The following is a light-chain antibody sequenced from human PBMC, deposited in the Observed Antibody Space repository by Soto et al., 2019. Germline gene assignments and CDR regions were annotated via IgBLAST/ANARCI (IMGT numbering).Light chain of an antibody. CDR2: GVS. V-gene: IGKV1-5*01. CDR1: QSVGRS. Sequence: DIQMTQSPSTLSASVGDRVTITCRASQSVGRSLAWYQQQRGKAPKLLFYGVSTLESGVPSRFSGFGSGTEFTLSISSLQPGDFGTYYCQQFYKGWTFGQGTRV. CDR3: QQFYKGWT. J-gene: IGKJ1*01.